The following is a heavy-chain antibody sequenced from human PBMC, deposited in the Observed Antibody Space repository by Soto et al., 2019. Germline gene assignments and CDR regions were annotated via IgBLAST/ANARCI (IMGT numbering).Heavy chain of an antibody. CDR1: GDSVSGNSAA. D-gene: IGHD5-12*01. V-gene: IGHV6-1*01. CDR3: AREFTYHERSASYIGY. CDR2: TYYRSKWYN. J-gene: IGHJ4*02. Sequence: PSQTLSLTCAISGDSVSGNSAAWNWIRQSPSRGLEWLGRTYYRSKWYNDYAVSVKSRITVTPDTSKNQFSLHLNSVTPEDTAVYYCAREFTYHERSASYIGYRGQAAL.